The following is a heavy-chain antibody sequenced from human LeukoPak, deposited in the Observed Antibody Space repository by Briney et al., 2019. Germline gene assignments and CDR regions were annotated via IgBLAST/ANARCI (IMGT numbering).Heavy chain of an antibody. CDR2: IYYSGST. Sequence: SETLSLTCTVSSGSISSYYWSWIRQPPGKGLEWIGYIYYSGSTNYNPSLKSRVTISVDTSKNQFSLKLSSVTAADTAVYYCASGYYFDYWGQGTLVTVSS. V-gene: IGHV4-59*01. J-gene: IGHJ4*02. CDR1: SGSISSYY. CDR3: ASGYYFDY.